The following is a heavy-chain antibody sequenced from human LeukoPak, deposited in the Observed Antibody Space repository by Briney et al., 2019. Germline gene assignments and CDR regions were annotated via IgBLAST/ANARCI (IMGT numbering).Heavy chain of an antibody. J-gene: IGHJ3*02. CDR2: ITSGSSYI. CDR3: ARGSRFGVVERDAFDI. Sequence: GGSLRLSCAASGFTFSSYNMSWVRQAPGKGLEWVSSITSGSSYIYYADSVKGRFTISRDNAKNSLYLQMNSLRAEDTAVYYCARGSRFGVVERDAFDIWGQGTMVTVSS. D-gene: IGHD3-3*01. CDR1: GFTFSSYN. V-gene: IGHV3-21*01.